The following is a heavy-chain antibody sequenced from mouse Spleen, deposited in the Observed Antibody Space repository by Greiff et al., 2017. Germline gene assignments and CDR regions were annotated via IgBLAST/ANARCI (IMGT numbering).Heavy chain of an antibody. CDR2: INPSSGYT. V-gene: IGHV1-4*01. CDR3: AIITTVVAFDY. D-gene: IGHD1-1*01. Sequence: QVQLQQSGAELARPGASVKMSCKASGYTFTSYTMHWVKQRPGQGLEWIGYINPSSGYTKYNQKFKDKATLTADKSSSTAYMQLSSLTSEDSAVYYCAIITTVVAFDYWGQGTTLTVSS. J-gene: IGHJ2*01. CDR1: GYTFTSYT.